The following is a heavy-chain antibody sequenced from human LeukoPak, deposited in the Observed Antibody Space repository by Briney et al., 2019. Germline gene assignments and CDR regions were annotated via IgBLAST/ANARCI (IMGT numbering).Heavy chain of an antibody. V-gene: IGHV3-48*04. CDR2: ISSSNSTI. CDR1: GFTFSSYS. CDR3: AREFRSGRTSVNWFDP. D-gene: IGHD3-3*01. Sequence: GGSLRLSCAASGFTFSSYSMNWVRQAPGKGLAWVSYISSSNSTIYYADSVKGRFTISRDNAKNSLYLQMNSLRAEDTAVYYCAREFRSGRTSVNWFDPWGQGTLVTVSS. J-gene: IGHJ5*02.